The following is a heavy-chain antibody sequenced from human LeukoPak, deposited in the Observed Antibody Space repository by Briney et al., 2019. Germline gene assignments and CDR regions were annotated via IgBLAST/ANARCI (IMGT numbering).Heavy chain of an antibody. CDR1: GFTFSTYR. CDR3: ARDLAWDAFDI. CDR2: IHSSSGSI. V-gene: IGHV3-21*01. J-gene: IGHJ3*02. Sequence: GGSLRLSCVGTGFTFSTYRMNWVRQAPGKGLEWVSSIHSSSGSIYYADSLKGRFTISRDNAKNSLYLQMNSLRAEDTAVYYCARDLAWDAFDIWGQGTMVTVSS.